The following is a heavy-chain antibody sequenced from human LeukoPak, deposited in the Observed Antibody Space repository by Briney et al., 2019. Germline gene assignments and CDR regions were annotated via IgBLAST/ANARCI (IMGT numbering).Heavy chain of an antibody. Sequence: GASVKVSCKASGYTFTGYYMHWVRQAPGQGLEWMGGIIPIFGTANYAQKFQGRVTITADESTSTAYMELSSLRSEDTAVYYCARERQLDGAFDIWGQGTMVTVSS. CDR3: ARERQLDGAFDI. D-gene: IGHD5-24*01. CDR1: GYTFTGYY. CDR2: IIPIFGTA. J-gene: IGHJ3*02. V-gene: IGHV1-69*13.